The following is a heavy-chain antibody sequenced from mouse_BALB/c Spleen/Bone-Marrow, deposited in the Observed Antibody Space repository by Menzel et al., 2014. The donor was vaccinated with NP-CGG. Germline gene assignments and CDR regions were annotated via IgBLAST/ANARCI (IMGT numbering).Heavy chain of an antibody. V-gene: IGHV5-6-3*01. Sequence: EVQLVESGGGLVQPGGSLKLSCAASGFTFSSYSMSWVRQTPDKRLELVATINSNGGSTYYPDSVKGRFTISRDNAKNTLYLQMSSLKSEDTAMYYCARSQAYYGNYFDYWGQGTTLTVSS. D-gene: IGHD2-10*01. CDR1: GFTFSSYS. J-gene: IGHJ2*01. CDR2: INSNGGST. CDR3: ARSQAYYGNYFDY.